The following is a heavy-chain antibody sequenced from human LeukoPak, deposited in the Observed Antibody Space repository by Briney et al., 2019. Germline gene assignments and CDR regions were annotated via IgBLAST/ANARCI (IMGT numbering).Heavy chain of an antibody. CDR1: GYSISSGYY. J-gene: IGHJ4*02. D-gene: IGHD1-1*01. CDR3: AKISGTFNY. CDR2: IYHSGST. V-gene: IGHV4-38-2*02. Sequence: MASETLSLTCTVSGYSISSGYYWGWIRQPPGKGLEWIGSIYHSGSTYYNPSLKSRVTISVDTSKNQFPLKLSSVTAADTAVYYCAKISGTFNYWGRGTLVTVSS.